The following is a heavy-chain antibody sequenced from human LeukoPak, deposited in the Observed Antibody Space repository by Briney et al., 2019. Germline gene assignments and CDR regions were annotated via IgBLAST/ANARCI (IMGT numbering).Heavy chain of an antibody. V-gene: IGHV3-33*01. CDR2: IWYDGSKT. CDR3: ARELSSLIVVGEFDY. J-gene: IGHJ4*02. D-gene: IGHD3-22*01. Sequence: GGSLRLSCAASGFTFSSHGTHWVRQAPGKGLEWVAVIWYDGSKTYYADSVKGRFTVSRDNSKNTLYLQMNSLRAEDTAVYYCARELSSLIVVGEFDYWGQGTLVTVSS. CDR1: GFTFSSHG.